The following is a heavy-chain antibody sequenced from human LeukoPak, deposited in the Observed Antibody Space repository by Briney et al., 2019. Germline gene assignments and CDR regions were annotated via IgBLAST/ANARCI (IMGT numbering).Heavy chain of an antibody. V-gene: IGHV3-30*02. D-gene: IGHD2-2*01. CDR3: AKDLEYCSSTSCYDYYYGMDV. CDR2: IRYDGSNK. Sequence: GGPLRLSCAASGFTFSSYGMHWVRQAPGKGLEWVAFIRYDGSNKYYADSVKGRFTTSRDNSKNTLYLQMNSLRAEDTAVYYCAKDLEYCSSTSCYDYYYGMDVWGQGTTVTVSS. J-gene: IGHJ6*02. CDR1: GFTFSSYG.